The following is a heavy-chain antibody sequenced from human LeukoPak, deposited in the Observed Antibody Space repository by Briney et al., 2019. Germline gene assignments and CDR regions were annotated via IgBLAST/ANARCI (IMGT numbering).Heavy chain of an antibody. CDR3: AGEGIQLWRTDY. CDR1: GGSISSGDYY. CDR2: IYYSGST. Sequence: SETLSLTCTVSGGSISSGDYYWSWIRQPPGKGLEWIGYIYYSGSTYYNLSLKSRVTISVDTSKNQFSLKLSSVTAADTAVYYCAGEGIQLWRTDYWGQGTLVTVSS. J-gene: IGHJ4*02. V-gene: IGHV4-30-4*01. D-gene: IGHD5-18*01.